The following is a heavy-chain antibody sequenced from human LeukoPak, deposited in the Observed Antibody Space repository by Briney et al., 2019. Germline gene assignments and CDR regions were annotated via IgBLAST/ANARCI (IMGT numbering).Heavy chain of an antibody. CDR1: GFTFSNAW. J-gene: IGHJ6*02. D-gene: IGHD3-10*01. V-gene: IGHV3-15*07. Sequence: GGSLRLSCAASGFTFSNAWMNWVRQAPGKGLEWVGRIKSKTDGGTTDYAAPVKGRFTISRDDSKNTLYLQMNSLKTEDTAVYYCTTTYGSGSYYGPTTYYYYGMDVWGQGTTVTVSS. CDR2: IKSKTDGGTT. CDR3: TTTYGSGSYYGPTTYYYYGMDV.